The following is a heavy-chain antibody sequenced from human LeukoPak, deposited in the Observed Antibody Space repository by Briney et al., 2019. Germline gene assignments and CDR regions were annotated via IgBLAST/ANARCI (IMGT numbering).Heavy chain of an antibody. V-gene: IGHV3-21*01. CDR2: ISSSSSYI. J-gene: IGHJ2*01. CDR3: ARADCGGDCYWYFDL. D-gene: IGHD2-21*02. Sequence: PGGSLRLSCAASGLTVSSIYMSWVRQAPGKGLEWVSSISSSSSYIYYADSVKGRFTISRDNAKNSLYLQMNSLRAEDTAVYYCARADCGGDCYWYFDLWGRGTLVTVSS. CDR1: GLTVSSIY.